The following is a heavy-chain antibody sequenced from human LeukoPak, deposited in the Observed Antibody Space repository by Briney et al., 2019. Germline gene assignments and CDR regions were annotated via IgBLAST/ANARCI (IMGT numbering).Heavy chain of an antibody. Sequence: ASVKVSCKASGYTFTSHYINWVRPAPGQGLEWMGISNPNSGATDSAQTFKGRLTLTRDTSTSTFYMELSSLRSADTAVYFCSRSEYYGAGSFDYWGQGTLVTVSS. CDR3: SRSEYYGAGSFDY. V-gene: IGHV1-46*01. CDR1: GYTFTSHY. D-gene: IGHD3-10*01. CDR2: SNPNSGAT. J-gene: IGHJ4*02.